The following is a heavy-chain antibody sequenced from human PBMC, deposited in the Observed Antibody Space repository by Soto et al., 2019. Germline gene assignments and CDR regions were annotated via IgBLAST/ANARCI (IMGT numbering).Heavy chain of an antibody. J-gene: IGHJ6*02. CDR1: GGTFNNYA. Sequence: QVLLVQSGPEVKKPGSSVKVSCKASGGTFNNYAINWVRQAPGKGLEWMGGIIPTSGTGNHAQKIQGRVTITADESTTTAYMGLNSLRSEYTAIYYCASFDGTLVRGGRSSPYEMDVWGQGPTVIVSS. CDR2: IIPTSGTG. V-gene: IGHV1-69*01. D-gene: IGHD3-10*01. CDR3: ASFDGTLVRGGRSSPYEMDV.